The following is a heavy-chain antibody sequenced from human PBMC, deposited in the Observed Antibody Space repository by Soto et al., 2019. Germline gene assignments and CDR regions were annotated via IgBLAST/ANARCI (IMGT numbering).Heavy chain of an antibody. J-gene: IGHJ4*02. Sequence: VQLVESGGGVVQPGRSLRLSCAASGFTFSSYGMHWVRQAPGKGLEWVAVIWYDGSNKYYADSVKGRFTISRDNSKNTLYLQMNSLRAEDTAVYYCARKGSGDDFALGYWGQGTLVTVSS. CDR1: GFTFSSYG. V-gene: IGHV3-33*01. D-gene: IGHD1-26*01. CDR2: IWYDGSNK. CDR3: ARKGSGDDFALGY.